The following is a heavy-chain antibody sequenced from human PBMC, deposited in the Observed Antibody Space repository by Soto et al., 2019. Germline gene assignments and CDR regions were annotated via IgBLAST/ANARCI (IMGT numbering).Heavy chain of an antibody. Sequence: ASVKVSCKASGGTFSNTASKWLRQAPGHGLEWMGGIVPLFGIPNYAQKFQGRLTITADEATSTAYMQLSSLRSDDTALYFCATDRGGDNNFSCSGVDCYSTGAFDYWGPGTLVTVSS. CDR2: IVPLFGIP. D-gene: IGHD2-15*01. CDR3: ATDRGGDNNFSCSGVDCYSTGAFDY. V-gene: IGHV1-69*13. CDR1: GGTFSNTA. J-gene: IGHJ4*02.